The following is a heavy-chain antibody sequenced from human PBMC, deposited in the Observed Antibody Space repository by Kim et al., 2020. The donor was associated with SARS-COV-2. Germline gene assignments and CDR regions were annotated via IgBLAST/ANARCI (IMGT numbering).Heavy chain of an antibody. CDR2: IKQDGSEK. CDR1: GFTFSRYW. Sequence: GGSLRLSCAASGFTFSRYWMSWVRQAPGKGLEWVANIKQDGSEKYDVDSVKGRFTISRDNTKNSLYLQMNSLRAEDTAVYYCARDESEPRIQLWEFGKLNYYYYHGMGVWGQGSTVTV. D-gene: IGHD5-18*01. J-gene: IGHJ6*02. CDR3: ARDESEPRIQLWEFGKLNYYYYHGMGV. V-gene: IGHV3-7*03.